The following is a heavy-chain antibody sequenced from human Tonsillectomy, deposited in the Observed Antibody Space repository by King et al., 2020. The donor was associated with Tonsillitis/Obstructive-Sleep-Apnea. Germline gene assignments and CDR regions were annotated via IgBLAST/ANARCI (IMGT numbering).Heavy chain of an antibody. D-gene: IGHD1-1*01. CDR2: IIPIFSSA. CDR1: GGTFSSYA. Sequence: QLVQSGAEVKKPGSSVKVSCKASGGTFSSYAISWVLQDPVEGLECMGGIIPIFSSADYAQKFQGRVTITADESTSTAYMELSSLRSEDTAVYYCARDPPKRVERQGYNYMDVWGKGTTVTVSS. J-gene: IGHJ6*03. V-gene: IGHV1-69*01. CDR3: ARDPPKRVERQGYNYMDV.